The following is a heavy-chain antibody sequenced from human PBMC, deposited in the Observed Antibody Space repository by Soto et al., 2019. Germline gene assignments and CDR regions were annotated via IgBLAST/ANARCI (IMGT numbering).Heavy chain of an antibody. CDR3: ARDASRFALFYFDY. V-gene: IGHV3-33*01. J-gene: IGHJ4*02. CDR2: ISYDGSKE. Sequence: QVQLVESGGGVVQPGRSLRLSCTVSGFTFRNNDMQWVRQAPGKGLEWVAGISYDGSKEYYGDSVKGRFIISRDNSKDTLHLQMNSLRVEDAAVYFCARDASRFALFYFDYWGQGTLVTVSS. D-gene: IGHD3-10*01. CDR1: GFTFRNND.